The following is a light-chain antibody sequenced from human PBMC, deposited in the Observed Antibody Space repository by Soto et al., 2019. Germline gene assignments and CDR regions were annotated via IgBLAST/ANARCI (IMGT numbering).Light chain of an antibody. CDR2: WAS. CDR3: QQYFSFPWT. CDR1: QSVLYSSNNKNY. J-gene: IGKJ1*01. V-gene: IGKV4-1*01. Sequence: DIVMTQSPDSLAVSLGERATINCKSSQSVLYSSNNKNYLAWYQQRPGQPPNLLIYWASTRQSGVPDRFSGSGSGTDFTLTISSLQAEEVAIYYCQQYFSFPWTFGQGTKVE.